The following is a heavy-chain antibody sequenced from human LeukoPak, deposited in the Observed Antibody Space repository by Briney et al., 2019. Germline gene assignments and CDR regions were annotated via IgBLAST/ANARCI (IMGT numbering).Heavy chain of an antibody. CDR3: ATGRAFDI. CDR1: GFTFSNAW. V-gene: IGHV3-15*01. J-gene: IGHJ3*02. Sequence: GGSLRLSYAGSGFTFSNAWMNWVRQAPGKGLEWVGRVKSKADGETIDYAAPVKDRFTVSRDDSKNMVYLQMNSLKTEDTAVYFCATGRAFDIWGQGTMVTVSS. CDR2: VKSKADGETI.